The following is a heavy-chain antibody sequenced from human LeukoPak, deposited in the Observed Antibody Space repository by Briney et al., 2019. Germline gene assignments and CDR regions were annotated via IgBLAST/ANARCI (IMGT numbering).Heavy chain of an antibody. CDR1: GGSISSSSYY. Sequence: PSETLSLTCTVSGGSISSSSYYWGWIRQPPGKGLEWIGSIYYSGSTYYNPSLKSRVTISVDTSKNQFSLKLSSVTAADTAVYYCARGMWGIVGATFDYWGQGTLVTVSS. D-gene: IGHD1-26*01. J-gene: IGHJ4*02. CDR2: IYYSGST. V-gene: IGHV4-39*07. CDR3: ARGMWGIVGATFDY.